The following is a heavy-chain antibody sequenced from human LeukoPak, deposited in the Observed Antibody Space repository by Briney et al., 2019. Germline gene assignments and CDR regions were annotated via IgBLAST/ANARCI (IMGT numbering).Heavy chain of an antibody. CDR2: ISSSSSYI. Sequence: GGSLRLSCAASGFTFSSYSMNWVRQAPGKGLEWVSSISSSSSYIYYADSVKGRFTISRDNTKDSLYLQMNSLRAEDTAVYYCAKAPAVIAAAGPGGYWGQGTLVTVSS. CDR1: GFTFSSYS. V-gene: IGHV3-21*01. CDR3: AKAPAVIAAAGPGGY. J-gene: IGHJ4*02. D-gene: IGHD6-13*01.